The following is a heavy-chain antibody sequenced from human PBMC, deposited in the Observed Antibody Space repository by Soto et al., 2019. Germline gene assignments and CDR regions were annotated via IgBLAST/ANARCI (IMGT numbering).Heavy chain of an antibody. D-gene: IGHD3-22*01. CDR3: ARDNYYDSSGYLY. J-gene: IGHJ4*02. V-gene: IGHV3-21*01. CDR1: GFTFSSYS. Sequence: GGSLRLSCAASGFTFSSYSMNWVRQSPGKGLEWVSSISSSSSYIYYADSVKGRFTISRDNAKNSLYLQMNSLRAEDTAVYYCARDNYYDSSGYLYWGQGTLVTVSS. CDR2: ISSSSSYI.